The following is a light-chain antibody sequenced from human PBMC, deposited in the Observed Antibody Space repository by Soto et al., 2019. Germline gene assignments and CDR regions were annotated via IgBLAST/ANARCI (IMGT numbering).Light chain of an antibody. J-gene: IGLJ1*01. Sequence: QSVLTHPASGSGAPGQSITITCTGTSSDIGGYNYVSWYQQHPGDAPKLMIYHVTNRPSGISDRFSGSKSGNTASLTISGLQAEHEADYYCSSYTSTTVYIVGSRTKVTVL. CDR1: SSDIGGYNY. CDR2: HVT. V-gene: IGLV2-14*03. CDR3: SSYTSTTVYI.